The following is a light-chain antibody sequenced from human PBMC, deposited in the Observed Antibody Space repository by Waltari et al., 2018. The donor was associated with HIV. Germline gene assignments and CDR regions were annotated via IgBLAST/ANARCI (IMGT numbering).Light chain of an antibody. CDR3: QQYGRSSIT. V-gene: IGKV3-20*01. CDR2: GAT. J-gene: IGKJ5*01. CDR1: QSVSSNY. Sequence: EIVLTQSPGTLSLSTGERATLSCRASQSVSSNYFAWYQQKPGQAPRVLIYGATCRATVVPDRFSGSGSGTDFTLSIRRLEPEDFAVYYCQQYGRSSITFGQGTRLEIK.